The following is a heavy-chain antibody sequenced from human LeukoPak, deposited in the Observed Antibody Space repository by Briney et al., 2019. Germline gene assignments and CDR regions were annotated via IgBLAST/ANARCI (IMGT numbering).Heavy chain of an antibody. V-gene: IGHV4-59*01. J-gene: IGHJ6*03. Sequence: SETLSLTCTVSGGSISYYYWSWIRPPPAKGLEWIGYIYYSGSTRYNPSLKSRFTISVDTSKNQFSLKVSSVTAADTAVYYCGRVNYNHYYMDVWGKGTTVTVSS. CDR3: GRVNYNHYYMDV. CDR2: IYYSGST. CDR1: GGSISYYY.